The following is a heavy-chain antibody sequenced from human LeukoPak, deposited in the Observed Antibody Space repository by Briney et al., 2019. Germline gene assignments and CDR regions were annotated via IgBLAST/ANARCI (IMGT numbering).Heavy chain of an antibody. CDR1: GVSISSSSYY. CDR2: IYYSGTT. J-gene: IGHJ6*03. Sequence: SETLSLTCTVSGVSISSSSYYWGWIRQPPGKGLEWIGSIYYSGTTYYSPSLKSRVTISLDTSKNQFSLKLSSVTAADTAIYYCARDFSSSSTVYYYYYMDVWGKGTTVTVSS. CDR3: ARDFSSSSTVYYYYYMDV. V-gene: IGHV4-39*07. D-gene: IGHD6-6*01.